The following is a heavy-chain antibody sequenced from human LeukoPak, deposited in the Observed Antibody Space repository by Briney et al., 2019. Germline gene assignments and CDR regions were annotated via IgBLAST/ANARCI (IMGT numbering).Heavy chain of an antibody. CDR2: ISYDGSNK. Sequence: PGGSLRLSCAASGFTFSSYGMHWVRQAPGKGLEWVAVISYDGSNKYYADSVKGRFTISRDNSKNTLYLQMNSLRAEDTALYYCAKDMRRMERPPHAFDIWGQGTMVTVSS. D-gene: IGHD2-2*01. V-gene: IGHV3-30*18. CDR3: AKDMRRMERPPHAFDI. J-gene: IGHJ3*02. CDR1: GFTFSSYG.